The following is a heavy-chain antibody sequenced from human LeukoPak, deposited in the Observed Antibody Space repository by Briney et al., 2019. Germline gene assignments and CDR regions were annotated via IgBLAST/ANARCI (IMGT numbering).Heavy chain of an antibody. CDR2: IYHSGST. J-gene: IGHJ4*02. CDR3: ASSYYYGSGSYYFDY. CDR1: GGSISSSNW. D-gene: IGHD3-10*01. V-gene: IGHV4-4*02. Sequence: SETLSLTCAVSGGSISSSNWWSWVRQPPGKGLEWIGEIYHSGSTNYNPSLKSRVTISVDKSKNQFSLKLSSVTAADTAVYYCASSYYYGSGSYYFDYWGQGTLVTVSS.